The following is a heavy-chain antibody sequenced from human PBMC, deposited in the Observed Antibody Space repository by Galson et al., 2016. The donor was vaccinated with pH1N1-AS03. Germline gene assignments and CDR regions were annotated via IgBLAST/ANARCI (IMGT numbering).Heavy chain of an antibody. Sequence: SLRLSCATSGFTFSSYGMTWVRQAPGKGLEWVSSISVTGGSTYYADSVKGRFTISRDHSKNTLYLQMSSLHQGPIGLPPGTLLQEHLWG. CDR2: ISVTGGST. J-gene: IGHJ6*01. CDR1: GFTFSSYG. V-gene: IGHV3-23*01. CDR3: TLLQEHL.